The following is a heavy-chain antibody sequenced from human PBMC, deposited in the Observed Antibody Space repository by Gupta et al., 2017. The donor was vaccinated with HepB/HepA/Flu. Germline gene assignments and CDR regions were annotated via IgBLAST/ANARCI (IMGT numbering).Heavy chain of an antibody. D-gene: IGHD2-21*02. J-gene: IGHJ4*02. CDR2: IYYGGTT. Sequence: QLQLQESGPGLVKPSETLTLTCAVSGDSISNSAYSWGWIRQPPGTGLGWMANIYYGGTTYYNPSLKIRITIAVDKSNSQFSLKLTSVTAADTAVYYCARSQYRLRYFDYWGQGALVTVSS. V-gene: IGHV4-39*01. CDR1: GDSISNSAYS. CDR3: ARSQYRLRYFDY.